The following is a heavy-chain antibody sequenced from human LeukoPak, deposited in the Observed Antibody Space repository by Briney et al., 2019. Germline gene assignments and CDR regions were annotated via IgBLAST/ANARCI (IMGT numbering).Heavy chain of an antibody. CDR3: ARDFGRWFFDY. CDR2: INSDGSST. V-gene: IGHV3-74*01. D-gene: IGHD4-23*01. J-gene: IGHJ4*02. CDR1: GFTFSSYW. Sequence: GSLRLSCAASGFTFSSYWMHWVRQAPGKGLVWVSRINSDGSSTSYADSVKGRFTISRDNAKNSLYLLMNSLRAEDTAVYYCARDFGRWFFDYWGQGTLVTVSS.